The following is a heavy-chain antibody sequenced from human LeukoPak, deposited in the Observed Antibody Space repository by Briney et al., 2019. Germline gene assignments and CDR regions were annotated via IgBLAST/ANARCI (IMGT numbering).Heavy chain of an antibody. CDR2: IYPGDSDT. CDR1: GDNFNNYW. Sequence: GESLKISCKGGGDNFNNYWIVWVRQMPGKGLEWMGIIYPGDSDTRYSPSFQGQVTISADKSISTAYLQWSSLKASDTAMYYCARHGNNGSGGRDYYYMDVWGKGTTVTISS. V-gene: IGHV5-51*01. D-gene: IGHD3-10*01. CDR3: ARHGNNGSGGRDYYYMDV. J-gene: IGHJ6*03.